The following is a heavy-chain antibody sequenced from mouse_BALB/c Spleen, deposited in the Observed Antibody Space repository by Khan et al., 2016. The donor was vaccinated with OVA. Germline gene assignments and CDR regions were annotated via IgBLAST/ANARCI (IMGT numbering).Heavy chain of an antibody. Sequence: QVRLPPSGAELARPGASVKLSCKASGYTFTDYYINWVKQRTGQGLEWIGEISPGSGDTYYNERFKGKATLTADKSSSTAYLQISSLTAEAWAVYCCARRNDVGYTFAYWGQGTLVTVSA. CDR1: GYTFTDYY. CDR2: ISPGSGDT. V-gene: IGHV1-77*01. J-gene: IGHJ3*01. D-gene: IGHD1-2*01. CDR3: ARRNDVGYTFAY.